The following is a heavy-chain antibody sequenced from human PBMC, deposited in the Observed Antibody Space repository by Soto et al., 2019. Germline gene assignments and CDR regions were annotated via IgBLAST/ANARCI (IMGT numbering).Heavy chain of an antibody. V-gene: IGHV3-53*01. Sequence: GGSLRLSCAASGFTFSNYALHWVRQAPGKGLEWVSVIYSGGSTYYADSVKGRFTISRENSKNTLYLQMNSLRAEDTAVYYCASGNSYGSFDYWGQGTLVTVSS. D-gene: IGHD5-18*01. CDR3: ASGNSYGSFDY. CDR1: GFTFSNYA. CDR2: IYSGGST. J-gene: IGHJ4*02.